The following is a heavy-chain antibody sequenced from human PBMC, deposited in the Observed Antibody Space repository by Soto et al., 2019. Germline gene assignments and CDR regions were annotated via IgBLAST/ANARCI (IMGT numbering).Heavy chain of an antibody. CDR1: GFTFSSYS. J-gene: IGHJ4*02. V-gene: IGHV3-30-3*01. Sequence: GGSLRLSCEASGFTFSSYSMHWVRQTPGKGLEWVALISYDGNKKYYADSVKGRFTVSRDISRNTHYLEMNSLRTEDTAVYYCARSIAVAALDYWGQGSHVTVSS. CDR2: ISYDGNKK. D-gene: IGHD6-19*01. CDR3: ARSIAVAALDY.